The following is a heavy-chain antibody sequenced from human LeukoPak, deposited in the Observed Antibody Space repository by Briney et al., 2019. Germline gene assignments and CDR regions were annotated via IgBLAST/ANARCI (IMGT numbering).Heavy chain of an antibody. CDR3: ATGLGY. Sequence: ASVKVSCKASGYTFTGYYMHWVRQAPGQGLEWMGWINPNSGGTNYAQKFQGRVTMTEDTSTDTAYMKLSSLRSEDTAVYYCATGLGYWGQGTLVTVSS. CDR1: GYTFTGYY. CDR2: INPNSGGT. V-gene: IGHV1-2*02. J-gene: IGHJ4*02. D-gene: IGHD3-10*01.